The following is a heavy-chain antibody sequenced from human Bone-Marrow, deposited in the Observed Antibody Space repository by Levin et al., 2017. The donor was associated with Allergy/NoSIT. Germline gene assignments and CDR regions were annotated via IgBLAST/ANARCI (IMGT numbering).Heavy chain of an antibody. CDR1: GYTFSASF. D-gene: IGHD5-18*01. J-gene: IGHJ4*02. V-gene: IGHV1-2*02. Sequence: ASVKVSCRTSGYTFSASFITWVRQAPGQGLEWMGRINPNNGDTKYAQKFQGRVTLTRDTTISTAYLDLSALRPDDTAVYYCTVRGYSYGYYFDHWGQGTLLTV. CDR2: INPNNGDT. CDR3: TVRGYSYGYYFDH.